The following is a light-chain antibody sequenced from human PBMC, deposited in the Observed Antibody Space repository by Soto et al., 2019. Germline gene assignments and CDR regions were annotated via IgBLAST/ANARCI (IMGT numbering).Light chain of an antibody. Sequence: IVMTQSPSTLSVSPLERATLSFMSIQSVISNLSLYQQKPGQAPSLLIYGASTRATGIPARFIGSGSGTEFTLTTSRLQSEDFAVYYCQQYSNWPLTFGGGTKVDTK. CDR1: QSVISN. V-gene: IGKV3-15*01. CDR3: QQYSNWPLT. CDR2: GAS. J-gene: IGKJ4*01.